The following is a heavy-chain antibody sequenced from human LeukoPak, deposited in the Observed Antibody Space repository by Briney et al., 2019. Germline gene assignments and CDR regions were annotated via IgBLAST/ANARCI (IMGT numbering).Heavy chain of an antibody. CDR3: ARNFYCGGDCAISYFDY. CDR2: ISSSSNKV. D-gene: IGHD2-21*02. Sequence: PGGSLRLSCAASGFAISDYSMNWVRQVPGKGLEWVSYISSSSNKVHYADSVKGRFTISRDNAKNSLFLQMNSLRADDTAVYYCARNFYCGGDCAISYFDYWGQGTLVTVSS. CDR1: GFAISDYS. V-gene: IGHV3-48*01. J-gene: IGHJ4*02.